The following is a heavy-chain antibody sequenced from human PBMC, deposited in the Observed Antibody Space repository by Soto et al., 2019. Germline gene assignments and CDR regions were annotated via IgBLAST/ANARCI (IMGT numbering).Heavy chain of an antibody. CDR1: GGSISSSSYY. D-gene: IGHD2-8*02. CDR3: ARHHGGSLGLDFPLEGWAFDI. J-gene: IGHJ3*02. V-gene: IGHV4-39*01. CDR2: IYYSGST. Sequence: QLQLQESGPGLVKPSETLSLTCTVSGGSISSSSYYWGWIRQPPGKGLEWIGSIYYSGSTYYNPSLKSRVTISVDTSKNQFSLKLSSVTAADTAVYYCARHHGGSLGLDFPLEGWAFDIWGQGTMVTVSS.